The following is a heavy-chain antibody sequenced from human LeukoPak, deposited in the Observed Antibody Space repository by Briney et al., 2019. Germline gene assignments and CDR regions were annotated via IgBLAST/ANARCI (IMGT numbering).Heavy chain of an antibody. Sequence: PSETLSLTCTVSGGSMSSSSYYWGWIRQPPGRGLEWIGSIYYSGSTYYNPSLKGRVTISVDTSKNQFSLKLSSVTAADTAVYYCARVTTVTTVYFDYWGQGTLVTVSS. CDR2: IYYSGST. J-gene: IGHJ4*02. D-gene: IGHD4-11*01. CDR1: GGSMSSSSYY. CDR3: ARVTTVTTVYFDY. V-gene: IGHV4-39*01.